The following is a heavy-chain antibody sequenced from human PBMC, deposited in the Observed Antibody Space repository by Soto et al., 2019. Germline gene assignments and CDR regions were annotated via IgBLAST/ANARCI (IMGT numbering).Heavy chain of an antibody. D-gene: IGHD1-20*01. CDR1: KFTFSDFA. CDR2: IGGRGTDT. Sequence: DVQLLESGGGLVQPGGSLTLSCAASKFTFSDFAMSWVRQAPGKGLEWVSSIGGRGTDTYYADSVKGRFTISRDHSKNTLFLQMDGLRDEDTAVYYCAKDAVPYNGKWDWFDSWGQGTLVIVS. V-gene: IGHV3-23*01. J-gene: IGHJ5*01. CDR3: AKDAVPYNGKWDWFDS.